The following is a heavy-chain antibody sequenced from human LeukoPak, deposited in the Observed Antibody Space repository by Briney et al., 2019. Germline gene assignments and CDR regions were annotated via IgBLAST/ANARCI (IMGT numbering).Heavy chain of an antibody. CDR2: IYHSGSA. CDR1: GGSISSGGYS. J-gene: IGHJ4*02. Sequence: SQTLSLTCAVSGGSISSGGYSWRWIRQPPGKGLEWIGYIYHSGSAYYNPSLKSRVTISVDRSENQFSLKLSSVTAADTAVYYCARVYGYYDSSGYQYFDYWGQGTLVTASS. V-gene: IGHV4-30-2*01. D-gene: IGHD3-22*01. CDR3: ARVYGYYDSSGYQYFDY.